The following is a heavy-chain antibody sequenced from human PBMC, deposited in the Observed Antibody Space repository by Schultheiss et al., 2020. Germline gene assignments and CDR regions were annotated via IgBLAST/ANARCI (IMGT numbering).Heavy chain of an antibody. V-gene: IGHV4-59*08. J-gene: IGHJ4*02. CDR2: IYYNGYT. D-gene: IGHD5-24*01. CDR3: ARGVGQRWLQPPGF. CDR1: GGSISSYY. Sequence: SETLSLTCTVSGGSISSYYWTSIRQPPGKGLEWIGYIYYNGYTKYNPSLKSRATLSADTSKNQFSLKLNSVTAADTAVYYCARGVGQRWLQPPGFWGQGTLVTVSS.